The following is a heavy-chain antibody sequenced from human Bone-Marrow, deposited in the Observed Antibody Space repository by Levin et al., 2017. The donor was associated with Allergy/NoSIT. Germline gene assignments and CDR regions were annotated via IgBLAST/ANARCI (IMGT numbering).Heavy chain of an antibody. J-gene: IGHJ2*01. CDR3: AKDHLDIVVNWYFDL. V-gene: IGHV3-30*18. CDR2: ISYDGSNK. D-gene: IGHD2-15*01. Sequence: RPGGSLRLSCAASGFTFSSYGMHWVRQAPGKGLEWVAVISYDGSNKYYADSVKGRFTISRDNSKNTLYLQMNSLRAEDTAVYYCAKDHLDIVVNWYFDLWGRGTLVTVSS. CDR1: GFTFSSYG.